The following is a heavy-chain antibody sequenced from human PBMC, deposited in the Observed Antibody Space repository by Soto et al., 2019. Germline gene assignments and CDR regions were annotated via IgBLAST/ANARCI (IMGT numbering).Heavy chain of an antibody. CDR2: ISYDGNNK. D-gene: IGHD3-22*01. Sequence: GGSLRLSCAASEFTFSNYAMHWVRQAPGKGLQWLAVISYDGNNKYYADSVEGRFTISRDNSKNTVYLQMNSLRAEDTAVYYCARDRSMIVVVPGYWGQGTLVTVSS. CDR3: ARDRSMIVVVPGY. CDR1: EFTFSNYA. V-gene: IGHV3-30*03. J-gene: IGHJ4*02.